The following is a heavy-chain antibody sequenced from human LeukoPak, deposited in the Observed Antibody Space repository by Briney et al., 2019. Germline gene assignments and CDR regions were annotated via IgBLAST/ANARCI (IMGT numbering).Heavy chain of an antibody. CDR1: GFTFRAYT. Sequence: GGSLRLSCGASGFTFRAYTMNWGRQAPGKGLEWVSFISSSSTYIYYADSLKGRFTISRDNAKNSLYLQMNSLRAEDTAVYYCARDDPRWGTSGDYWGQGTLVTVSS. CDR3: ARDDPRWGTSGDY. J-gene: IGHJ4*02. CDR2: ISSSSTYI. D-gene: IGHD7-27*01. V-gene: IGHV3-21*01.